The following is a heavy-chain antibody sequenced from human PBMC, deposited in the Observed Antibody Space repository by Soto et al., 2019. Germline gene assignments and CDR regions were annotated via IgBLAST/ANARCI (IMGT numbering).Heavy chain of an antibody. CDR3: ARDREVRGVAPVY. CDR2: ISYDGSNK. V-gene: IGHV3-30-3*01. D-gene: IGHD3-10*01. CDR1: GFTFSSYA. J-gene: IGHJ4*02. Sequence: PGGSLRLSCAASGFTFSSYAMHWVRQAPGKGLEWVAVISYDGSNKYYADSVKGRFTISRDNSKNTLYLQMNSLRAEDTAVYYCARDREVRGVAPVYWGQGTLVTVSS.